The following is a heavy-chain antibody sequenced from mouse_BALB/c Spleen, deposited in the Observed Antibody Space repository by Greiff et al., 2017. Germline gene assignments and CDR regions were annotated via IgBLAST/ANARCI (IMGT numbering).Heavy chain of an antibody. CDR2: ISDGGSYT. D-gene: IGHD2-4*01. V-gene: IGHV5-4*02. Sequence: VESGGGLVKPGGSLKLSCAASGFTFSDYYMYWVRQTPEKRLEWVATISDGGSYTYYPDSVKGRFTISRDNAKNNLYLQMSSLKSEDTAMYYCARDRGMIKDWGFAYWGQGTLVTVSA. CDR3: ARDRGMIKDWGFAY. CDR1: GFTFSDYY. J-gene: IGHJ3*01.